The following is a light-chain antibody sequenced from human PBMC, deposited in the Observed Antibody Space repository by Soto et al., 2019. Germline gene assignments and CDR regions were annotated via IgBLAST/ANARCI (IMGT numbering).Light chain of an antibody. V-gene: IGKV3-20*01. J-gene: IGKJ1*01. CDR3: QQYGSSPWT. Sequence: EIVLTQSPGTLSLSPGERATLSCRASQNVTSSYLAWYQQKPGQAPRLLIYGASSRATGIPDRFSGSGSGTDFTLTISRLEPEDFALYYCQQYGSSPWTFGQGTKVDI. CDR1: QNVTSSY. CDR2: GAS.